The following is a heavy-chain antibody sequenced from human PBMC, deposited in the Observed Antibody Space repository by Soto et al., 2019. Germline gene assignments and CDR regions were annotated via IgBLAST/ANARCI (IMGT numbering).Heavy chain of an antibody. Sequence: ASVKVSCKASGYTFTSYGISWVRQAPGQGLERMGWISAYNGNTNYAQKLQGRVTMTTDTSTSTAYMELRSLRSDDTAVYYCAREGGGYCISTSCYGEVGDYYYYGMDVWGQGTTVTVSS. CDR3: AREGGGYCISTSCYGEVGDYYYYGMDV. D-gene: IGHD2-2*01. CDR2: ISAYNGNT. V-gene: IGHV1-18*01. CDR1: GYTFTSYG. J-gene: IGHJ6*02.